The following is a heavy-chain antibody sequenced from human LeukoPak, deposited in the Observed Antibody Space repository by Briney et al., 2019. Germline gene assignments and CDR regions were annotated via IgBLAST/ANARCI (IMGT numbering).Heavy chain of an antibody. V-gene: IGHV3-23*01. D-gene: IGHD5-12*01. CDR2: ISGSGGST. CDR1: GFSFSGYA. J-gene: IGHJ4*02. CDR3: AKAVATRSSPFDY. Sequence: GGSLTLSCAVSGFSFSGYALSWVRQAPGKGLEWVSAISGSGGSTYYADSVKGRFTLSRDNSKNTLYLQMTSLRAEDTAVYYCAKAVATRSSPFDYWGQGTLGTVSS.